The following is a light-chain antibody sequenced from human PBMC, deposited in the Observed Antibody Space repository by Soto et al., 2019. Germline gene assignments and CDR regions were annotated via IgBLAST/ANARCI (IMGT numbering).Light chain of an antibody. J-gene: IGKJ5*01. V-gene: IGKV3D-15*01. CDR2: GAS. CDR3: QQYNNWQIT. CDR1: QSVSSSY. Sequence: IVMTQSPGTLSLSPGERATLSCRASQSVSSSYLAWYQQKPGQAPRLLIYGASTRATGIPARFSGSGSGTEFTLTVSSLQSEDFAVYYCQQYNNWQITFGQGTRLEIK.